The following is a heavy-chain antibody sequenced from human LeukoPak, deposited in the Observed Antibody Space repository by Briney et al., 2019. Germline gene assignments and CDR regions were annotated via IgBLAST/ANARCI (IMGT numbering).Heavy chain of an antibody. V-gene: IGHV3-74*01. Sequence: GGSLRLSCAASGFTFSNYWLHWVRQAPGKGLVWVSRIHSDGSSTSYADSVKGRFTISRDNAKNTLYLQMNSLRAEDTAVYYCAGGIAAADMWGQGTLVTVSS. J-gene: IGHJ4*02. CDR3: AGGIAAADM. D-gene: IGHD6-13*01. CDR2: IHSDGSST. CDR1: GFTFSNYW.